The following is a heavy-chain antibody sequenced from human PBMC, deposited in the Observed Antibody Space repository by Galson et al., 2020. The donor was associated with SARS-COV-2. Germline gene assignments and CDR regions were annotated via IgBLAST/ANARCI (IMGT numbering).Heavy chain of an antibody. J-gene: IGHJ4*02. CDR2: IRYDGSNK. V-gene: IGHV3-30*02. CDR1: GFTFSSFG. Sequence: GGSLRLSCAASGFTFSSFGMHWVRQAPGKGLEWVSFIRYDGSNKYYIDSVKGRFTISRDNSKNTLYLQMNSLRAEDTAVYYCAKDTLAQWELLDLDYGGQGTLVTVSS. CDR3: AKDTLAQWELLDLDY. D-gene: IGHD1-26*01.